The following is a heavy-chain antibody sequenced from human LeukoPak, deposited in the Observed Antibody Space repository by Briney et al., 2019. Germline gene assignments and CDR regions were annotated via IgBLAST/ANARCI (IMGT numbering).Heavy chain of an antibody. CDR2: ISGSGGSA. J-gene: IGHJ6*02. D-gene: IGHD3-10*01. CDR1: GFTFSSYA. V-gene: IGHV3-23*01. Sequence: GGSLRLSCAASGFTFSSYAVTWVRQAAGKGVEWVSTISGSGGSAYYADSVKGRFTISRDNSKNTLYLQMNSLRAEDTAVYYCAKDVYGYYAMGVWGQGTTVTVSS. CDR3: AKDVYGYYAMGV.